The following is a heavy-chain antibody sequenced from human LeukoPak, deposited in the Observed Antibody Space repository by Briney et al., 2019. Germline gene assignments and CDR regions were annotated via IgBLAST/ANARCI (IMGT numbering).Heavy chain of an antibody. CDR3: ARDHGYGSGSYSNWFDP. J-gene: IGHJ5*02. CDR1: GYTFTGYY. D-gene: IGHD3-10*01. CDR2: INPNSGGT. Sequence: ASVKVSCKGSGYTFTGYYMHWVRQAPGQGLEWMGWINPNSGGTNYAQKFQGTVTMTSDTSISTAYMELSRLRSDDTAVYSCARDHGYGSGSYSNWFDPWGQGTLVTVSS. V-gene: IGHV1-2*02.